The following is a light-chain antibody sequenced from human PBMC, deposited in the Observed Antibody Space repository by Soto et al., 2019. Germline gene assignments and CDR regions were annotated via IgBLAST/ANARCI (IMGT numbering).Light chain of an antibody. J-gene: IGKJ1*01. V-gene: IGKV3-11*01. Sequence: IALTRSPATRSLSPVEVVTLSCRASQSVSTYLAWYQQKAGRPPRLLIYDASKRAPGIPARFSGSGSGTDFTLTISRLEPEDFAVYYCQQYGGSPRTFGQGTKVDI. CDR1: QSVSTY. CDR3: QQYGGSPRT. CDR2: DAS.